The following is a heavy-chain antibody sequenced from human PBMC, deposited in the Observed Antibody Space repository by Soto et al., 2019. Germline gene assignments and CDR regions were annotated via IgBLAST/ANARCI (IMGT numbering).Heavy chain of an antibody. CDR1: GYLISSGYY. CDR2: MDYSGRA. D-gene: IGHD3-22*01. CDR3: ARAVGSGYDSYYFDY. J-gene: IGHJ4*02. Sequence: SETLSLTCSVSGYLISSGYYWGWVRQTPGKGLEWLGSMDYSGRAYKNPSLKSRVSASVDLSKNQFSLNLSCVTAADTAVYFCARAVGSGYDSYYFDYCGQGTLVTVSS. V-gene: IGHV4-38-2*02.